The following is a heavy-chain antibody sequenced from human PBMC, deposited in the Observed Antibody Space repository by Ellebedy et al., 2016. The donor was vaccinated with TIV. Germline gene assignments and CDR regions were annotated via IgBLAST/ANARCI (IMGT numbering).Heavy chain of an antibody. CDR2: IYHSGST. D-gene: IGHD5-18*01. Sequence: SETLSLXCAVSGGSISSGGYSWSWIRQPPGKGLEWIGYIYHSGSTYYNPSLKSRVTISVDRSKNQFPLKLSSVTAADTAVYYCARGGNVDTAMVGTFFDYWGQGTLVTVSS. J-gene: IGHJ4*02. V-gene: IGHV4-30-2*01. CDR1: GGSISSGGYS. CDR3: ARGGNVDTAMVGTFFDY.